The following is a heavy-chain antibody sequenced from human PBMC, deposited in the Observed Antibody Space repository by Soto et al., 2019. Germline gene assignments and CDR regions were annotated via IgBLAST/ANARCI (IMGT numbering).Heavy chain of an antibody. CDR2: ISYDGSNK. CDR1: GFTFSSYA. CDR3: ARDVYSSGGHFVGGYFDY. V-gene: IGHV3-30-3*01. D-gene: IGHD6-19*01. Sequence: QVQLVESGGGVVQPGRSLRLSCAASGFTFSSYAMHWVRQAPGKGLEWVAVISYDGSNKYYADSVKGRFTISRDNSKNTLYLQMNSLRAEDTAVYYCARDVYSSGGHFVGGYFDYWGQGTLVTVSS. J-gene: IGHJ4*02.